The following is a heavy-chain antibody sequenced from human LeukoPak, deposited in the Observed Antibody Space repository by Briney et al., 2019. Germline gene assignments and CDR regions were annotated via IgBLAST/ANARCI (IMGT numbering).Heavy chain of an antibody. V-gene: IGHV3-20*04. CDR2: INWNGGST. CDR3: ARAYYDFWSGYPHYFDY. Sequence: GGSLRLSCAASGFTFDDYGMSWVRQGPGKGLEWVSFINWNGGSTGYVDSVKGRFTISRDNAKNSLYLQMNSLRAEDTAVYYCARAYYDFWSGYPHYFDYWGQGTLVTVSS. CDR1: GFTFDDYG. J-gene: IGHJ4*02. D-gene: IGHD3-3*01.